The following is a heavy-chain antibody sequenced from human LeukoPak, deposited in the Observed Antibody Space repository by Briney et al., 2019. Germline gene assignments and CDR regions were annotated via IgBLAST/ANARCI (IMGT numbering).Heavy chain of an antibody. J-gene: IGHJ5*02. CDR2: INSDGSST. D-gene: IGHD6-19*01. V-gene: IGHV3-74*01. Sequence: GGSLRLSCAASGFSFSSYWMHWVRQAPGKGLVWVSRINSDGSSTSYADSVKGRFTISRDNSKNTLYLQMDSLRAEDTALYYCARDLRSSGWYHWFDPWGQGTLVTVSS. CDR3: ARDLRSSGWYHWFDP. CDR1: GFSFSSYW.